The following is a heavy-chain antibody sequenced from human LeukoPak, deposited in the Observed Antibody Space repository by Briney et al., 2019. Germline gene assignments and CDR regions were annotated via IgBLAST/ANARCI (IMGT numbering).Heavy chain of an antibody. J-gene: IGHJ4*02. Sequence: SETLSLTCAVYGGSFSGYYWSWIRQPPGKGLEWIGEINHSGSTNYNPSLKSRVTISVDTSKNQFSLKLSSVTAADTAVYYCAGSQNCSSTSCYRIDYWGQGTLVTVSS. V-gene: IGHV4-34*01. CDR2: INHSGST. CDR1: GGSFSGYY. D-gene: IGHD2-2*01. CDR3: AGSQNCSSTSCYRIDY.